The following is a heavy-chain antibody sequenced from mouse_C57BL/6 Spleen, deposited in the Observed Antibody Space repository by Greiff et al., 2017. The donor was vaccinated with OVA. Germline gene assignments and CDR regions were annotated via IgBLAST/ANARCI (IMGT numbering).Heavy chain of an antibody. CDR2: ISDGGSYT. Sequence: EVQGVESGGGLVKPGGSLKLSCAASGFTFSSYAMSWVRQTPEKRLEWVATISDGGSYTYYPDNVKGRFTISRDNAKNNLYLQMSHLKSEDTAMYYCARERAGFFAYWGQGTLVTVSA. CDR1: GFTFSSYA. CDR3: ARERAGFFAY. V-gene: IGHV5-4*01. J-gene: IGHJ3*01. D-gene: IGHD3-3*01.